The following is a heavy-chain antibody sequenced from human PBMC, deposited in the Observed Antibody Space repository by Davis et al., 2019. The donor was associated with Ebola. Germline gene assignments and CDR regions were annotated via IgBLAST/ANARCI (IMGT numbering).Heavy chain of an antibody. J-gene: IGHJ3*02. CDR2: LGTSADA. CDR3: TKDTSNIWFDI. D-gene: IGHD1-26*01. Sequence: GGSLRLSCAASGFNFSSYVMSWVRQAPGKGLEWVSTLGTSADAYHADSVKGRFTISRDNSKNTLYLQMNGLRVEDTAIYYCTKDTSNIWFDIWGQGTMVTVSS. V-gene: IGHV3-23*01. CDR1: GFNFSSYV.